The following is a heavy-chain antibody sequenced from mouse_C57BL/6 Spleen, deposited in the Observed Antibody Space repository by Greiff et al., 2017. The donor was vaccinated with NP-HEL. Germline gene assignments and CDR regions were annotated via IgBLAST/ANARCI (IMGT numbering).Heavy chain of an antibody. J-gene: IGHJ2*01. CDR1: GYSFTGYF. D-gene: IGHD1-1*01. CDR2: INPYNGDT. V-gene: IGHV1-20*01. Sequence: EVQLQQSGPELVKPGDSVKISCKASGYSFTGYFMNWVMQSHGKSLEWIGRINPYNGDTFYNQKFKGKATLTVDKSSSTAHMELRSLTSEDSAVYYCARHLQIYYGSVDYFDYWGQGTTLPVSS. CDR3: ARHLQIYYGSVDYFDY.